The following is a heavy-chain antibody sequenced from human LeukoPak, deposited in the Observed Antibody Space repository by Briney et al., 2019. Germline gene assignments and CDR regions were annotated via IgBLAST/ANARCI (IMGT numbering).Heavy chain of an antibody. J-gene: IGHJ3*02. Sequence: SETLSLTCAVYGGSFSGYYWSWIRQPPGKGLEWIGEINHSESTNYNPSLKSRVTISVDTSKNQFSLKLSSVTAADTAVYYCARGPGGTVFDWLFSDAFDIWGQGTMVTVSS. CDR1: GGSFSGYY. CDR3: ARGPGGTVFDWLFSDAFDI. CDR2: INHSEST. D-gene: IGHD3-9*01. V-gene: IGHV4-34*01.